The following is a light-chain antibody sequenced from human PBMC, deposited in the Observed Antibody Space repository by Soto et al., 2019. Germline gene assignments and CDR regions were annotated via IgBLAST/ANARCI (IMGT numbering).Light chain of an antibody. J-gene: IGLJ1*01. CDR1: SSDVGSYSY. Sequence: QSALNQPRSESGSPGQSVTISCTGTSSDVGSYSYVSWYQQHPGKAPELMIYDVSKRPSGVPDRFSGSKSGNTASLTISGLQAGDEADYYCCSYAGSYTYVFGTGTKLTVL. CDR2: DVS. V-gene: IGLV2-11*01. CDR3: CSYAGSYTYV.